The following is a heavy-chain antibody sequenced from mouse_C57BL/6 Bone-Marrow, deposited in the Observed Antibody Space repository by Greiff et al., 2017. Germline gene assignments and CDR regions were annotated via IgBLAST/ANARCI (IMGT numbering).Heavy chain of an antibody. J-gene: IGHJ2*01. CDR3: TRGDWSYYFDY. Sequence: EVQLVESGGGLVQPGGSMKLSCAASGFTFSDAWMDWVRQSPEKGLEWVAEIRNKANNHATYYAVSVKGMFTISRDDSKSSVYLQMNSLRAEDTGIYYCTRGDWSYYFDYWGQGTTLTVSS. V-gene: IGHV6-6*01. CDR1: GFTFSDAW. D-gene: IGHD3-3*01. CDR2: IRNKANNHAT.